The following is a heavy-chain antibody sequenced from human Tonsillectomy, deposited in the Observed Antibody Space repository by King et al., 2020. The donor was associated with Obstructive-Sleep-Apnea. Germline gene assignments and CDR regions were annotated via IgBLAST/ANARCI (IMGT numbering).Heavy chain of an antibody. Sequence: HVQLQESGPGLVKPSGTLSLTCAVSGGSISSSNWWSWVRQPPGKGLEWIVEIYHSGSTNYNPSLKSRVTISVDKSKNQFSLKLSSVTAADTAVYYCARDPSYYYDSSATEPDFDYWGQGTLVTVSS. D-gene: IGHD3-22*01. J-gene: IGHJ4*02. V-gene: IGHV4-4*02. CDR2: IYHSGST. CDR1: GGSISSSNW. CDR3: ARDPSYYYDSSATEPDFDY.